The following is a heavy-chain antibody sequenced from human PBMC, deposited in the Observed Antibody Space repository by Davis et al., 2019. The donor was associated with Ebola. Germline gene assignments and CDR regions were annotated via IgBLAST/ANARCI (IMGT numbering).Heavy chain of an antibody. Sequence: PGGSLRLSCAASGFTFSSYAMSWVRQAPGKGLEWVSAISGSGGSTYYADSVKGRFTISRDNSKNTLYLQMNSLRSDDTAVYYCARLYSGRSYGNSYYYGMDVWGQGTTVTVSS. CDR3: ARLYSGRSYGNSYYYGMDV. D-gene: IGHD1-26*01. V-gene: IGHV3-23*01. CDR2: ISGSGGST. J-gene: IGHJ6*02. CDR1: GFTFSSYA.